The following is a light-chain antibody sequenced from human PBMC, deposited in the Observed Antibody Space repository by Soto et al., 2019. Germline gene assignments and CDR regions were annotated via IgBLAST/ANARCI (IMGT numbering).Light chain of an antibody. CDR2: EVS. J-gene: IGLJ1*01. CDR3: TSYAGTNNLGV. V-gene: IGLV2-8*01. Sequence: QSVLTQPPSASGSPGQSVTISCTGTSSDIGGYNYVSWYQQHPGKAPKLMIYEVSKRPSGVPDRFSGSKSGNTASLTVSGPQAEDGANYSCTSYAGTNNLGVFEPGTKVPVL. CDR1: SSDIGGYNY.